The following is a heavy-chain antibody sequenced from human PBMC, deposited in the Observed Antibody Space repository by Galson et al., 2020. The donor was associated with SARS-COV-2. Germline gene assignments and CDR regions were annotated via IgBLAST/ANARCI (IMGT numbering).Heavy chain of an antibody. CDR1: GFTFSSYA. CDR2: ISYDASYE. Sequence: GGSLRLSCAASGFTFSSYAMHWVRQAPGKGLEWVAVISYDASYEYYADSVKGRFTISRDNSKNTMYLHLSSLRPEDTALYYCARDLYQYSRPPQGTSGMDVWGQGTPVTVSS. J-gene: IGHJ6*02. CDR3: ARDLYQYSRPPQGTSGMDV. V-gene: IGHV3-30*03. D-gene: IGHD6-6*01.